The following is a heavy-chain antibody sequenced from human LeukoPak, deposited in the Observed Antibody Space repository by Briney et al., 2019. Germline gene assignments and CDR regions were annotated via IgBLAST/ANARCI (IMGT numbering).Heavy chain of an antibody. CDR2: IYWNDDK. CDR3: AHSYDFWSGPFDY. V-gene: IGHV2-5*01. Sequence: TLSLTCTVSGGSISSYYWSWIRQPPGKALEWLALIYWNDDKRYSPSLKSRLTIIKDTSKNQVVLTMTNMDPVDTVTYYCAHSYDFWSGPFDYWGQGTLVTVSS. CDR1: GGSISSYYW. J-gene: IGHJ4*02. D-gene: IGHD3-3*01.